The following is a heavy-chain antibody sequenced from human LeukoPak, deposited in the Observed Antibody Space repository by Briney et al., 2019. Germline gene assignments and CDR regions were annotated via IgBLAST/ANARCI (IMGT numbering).Heavy chain of an antibody. Sequence: PSETLSLTCAVYGGSFSGYYWSWIRQPPGKGLEWIGEINHSGSTNYNPSLKSRVTISVDTSKNQFSLKLSSVTAADTAVYYCARRYVGGRAFDIWGQGTMVTASS. CDR2: INHSGST. J-gene: IGHJ3*02. V-gene: IGHV4-34*01. D-gene: IGHD3-16*01. CDR3: ARRYVGGRAFDI. CDR1: GGSFSGYY.